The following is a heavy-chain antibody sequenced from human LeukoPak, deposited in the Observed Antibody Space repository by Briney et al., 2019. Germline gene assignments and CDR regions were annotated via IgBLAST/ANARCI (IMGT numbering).Heavy chain of an antibody. J-gene: IGHJ4*02. D-gene: IGHD5-18*01. Sequence: SGTLSLTCAVYGGSFSGYYWSWIRQPPGKGLEWIGEINHSGSTYYNPSLKSRVTISVDTSKNQFSLKLSSVTAADTAVYYCARQVTFGYAYAYYFDYWGQGSLVTVSS. V-gene: IGHV4-34*01. CDR2: INHSGST. CDR3: ARQVTFGYAYAYYFDY. CDR1: GGSFSGYY.